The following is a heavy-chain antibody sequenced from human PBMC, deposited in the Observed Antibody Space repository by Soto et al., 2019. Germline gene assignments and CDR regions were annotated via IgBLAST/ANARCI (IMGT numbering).Heavy chain of an antibody. D-gene: IGHD3-22*01. Sequence: QVQLVQSGAEVKKPGSSVKVSCKASGGTFSSYAISWVRQAPGQGLEWMGGIIPIFGTANYAQKFQGRVTITADEPTSTAYMELSSLRSEDTAVYYCAREGSDSSGYYLNWFDPWGQGTLVTVSS. CDR1: GGTFSSYA. J-gene: IGHJ5*02. CDR3: AREGSDSSGYYLNWFDP. CDR2: IIPIFGTA. V-gene: IGHV1-69*12.